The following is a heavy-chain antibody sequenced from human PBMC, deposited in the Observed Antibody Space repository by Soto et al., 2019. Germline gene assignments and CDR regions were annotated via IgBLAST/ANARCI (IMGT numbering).Heavy chain of an antibody. J-gene: IGHJ4*02. CDR2: IIPTFGTA. CDR3: ASERSAQYFDY. D-gene: IGHD1-26*01. V-gene: IGHV1-69*13. Sequence: SVTVSCKASGGTFSSHTIAWVRQAPGQGLEWMGGIIPTFGTATNAPKFQGRVAISADASSNTAYMELSSLTPEDTAVYYCASERSAQYFDYWGQGTMVTVSS. CDR1: GGTFSSHT.